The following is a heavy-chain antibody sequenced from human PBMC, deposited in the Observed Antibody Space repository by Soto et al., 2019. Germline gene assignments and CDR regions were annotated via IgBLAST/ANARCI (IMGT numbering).Heavy chain of an antibody. J-gene: IGHJ5*01. D-gene: IGHD2-15*01. CDR2: ISSSTSYV. Sequence: GGSLRLSCVASGFTFSRYGMNWLRQAPGKGLEWVASISSSTSYVYYADSVKGRFSTSRDNAKNILYLEMYALRTEDTAVYYCARDPSEGRVGNWFESWGQGTLVTVSS. CDR1: GFTFSRYG. V-gene: IGHV3-21*06. CDR3: ARDPSEGRVGNWFES.